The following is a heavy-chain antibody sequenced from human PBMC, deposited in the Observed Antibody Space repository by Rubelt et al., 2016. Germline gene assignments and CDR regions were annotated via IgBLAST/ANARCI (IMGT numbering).Heavy chain of an antibody. CDR1: GGSFSGYY. J-gene: IGHJ6*03. CDR2: INHSGST. Sequence: QVQLQQWGAGLLKPSETLSLTCAVYGGSFSGYYWSWIRQPPGKGLEWIGEINHSGSTNYNPSLKSRVTISVDTSKKQFSLKLGSVTAADTAVYYCAGSRDCTSTSCVDYYYYYMDVWGKGTTVTVSS. V-gene: IGHV4-34*01. D-gene: IGHD2-2*01. CDR3: AGSRDCTSTSCVDYYYYYMDV.